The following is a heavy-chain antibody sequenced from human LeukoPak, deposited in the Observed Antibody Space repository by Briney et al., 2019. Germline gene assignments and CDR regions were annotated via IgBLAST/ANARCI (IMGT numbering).Heavy chain of an antibody. J-gene: IGHJ3*02. CDR1: GGSISSYY. CDR2: IYYSGST. V-gene: IGHV4-59*01. D-gene: IGHD3-9*01. CDR3: ARDIGYYDILTGYPRPGDAFDI. Sequence: PSETLSLTCTVSGGSISSYYWSWIRQPPGKGLEWIGYIYYSGSTNYNPSLKSRVTISVDTSKNQFSLKLSSVTAADTAVYYCARDIGYYDILTGYPRPGDAFDIWGQGTMVTVSS.